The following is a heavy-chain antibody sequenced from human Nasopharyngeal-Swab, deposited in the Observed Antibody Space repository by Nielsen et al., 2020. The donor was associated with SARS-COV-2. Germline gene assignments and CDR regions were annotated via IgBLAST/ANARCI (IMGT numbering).Heavy chain of an antibody. CDR2: ISGSGGST. Sequence: VRQAPGKGLEWVSAISGSGGSTYYADSVKGRFTISRDNSKNTLYLQMSSLRAEDTAVYYCAKAALNRDYYYGMDVWGQGTTVTVSS. CDR3: AKAALNRDYYYGMDV. V-gene: IGHV3-23*01. D-gene: IGHD2/OR15-2a*01. J-gene: IGHJ6*02.